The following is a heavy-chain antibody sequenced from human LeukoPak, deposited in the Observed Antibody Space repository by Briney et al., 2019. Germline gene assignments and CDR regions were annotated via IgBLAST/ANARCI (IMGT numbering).Heavy chain of an antibody. CDR1: GGSISSYY. CDR3: AGAEKRYSSSWRQPTDWYFDL. CDR2: IYYSGST. D-gene: IGHD6-13*01. J-gene: IGHJ2*01. Sequence: PSETLSLTCTVSGGSISSYYWSWIRQPPGKGLEWIGYIYYSGSTNYNPSLKSRVTISVDTSKNQFSLKLSSVTAADTAVYYCAGAEKRYSSSWRQPTDWYFDLWGRGTLVTVSS. V-gene: IGHV4-59*01.